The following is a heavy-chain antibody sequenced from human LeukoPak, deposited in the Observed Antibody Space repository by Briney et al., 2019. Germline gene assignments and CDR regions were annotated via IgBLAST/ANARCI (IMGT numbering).Heavy chain of an antibody. V-gene: IGHV3-23*01. J-gene: IGHJ4*02. D-gene: IGHD4-17*01. CDR1: GFTSSNYA. CDR2: ISGSGDTT. CDR3: TKQRDPDTTLTTDY. Sequence: PGGSLRLSCAASGFTSSNYAMSWVRQAPGKVLEWISGISGSGDTTYYADSVKGRFTISRDNSKNTLYLQMNSLRAEDSAVYYCTKQRDPDTTLTTDYWGQGTLVTVSS.